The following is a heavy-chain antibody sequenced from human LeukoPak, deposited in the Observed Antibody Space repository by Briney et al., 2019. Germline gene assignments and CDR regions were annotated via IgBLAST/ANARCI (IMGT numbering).Heavy chain of an antibody. Sequence: SETLSLTCTVSGGSISSYYWSWIRQPPGTGLEWIGYIHYSGSTNYNPSLKSRVTISVDTSKNQFSLKLSSVTAADTAVYYCARGGPDFWSGYRLYGMDVWGQGTTVTVSS. V-gene: IGHV4-59*01. CDR3: ARGGPDFWSGYRLYGMDV. CDR2: IHYSGST. CDR1: GGSISSYY. J-gene: IGHJ6*02. D-gene: IGHD3-3*01.